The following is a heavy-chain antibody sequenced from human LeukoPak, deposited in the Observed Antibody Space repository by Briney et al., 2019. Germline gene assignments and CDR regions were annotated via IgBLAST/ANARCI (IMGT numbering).Heavy chain of an antibody. CDR1: GFTFSSYA. V-gene: IGHV3-23*01. Sequence: GGSLRLSCAASGFTFSSYAMSWVRQAPGKGLEWVSAISGSGGSTYYADSVRGRFTISRDNSKSTLYLQMNSLRAEDTAVYYCAKITSRDDILTGYYKDNDAFDIWGQGTMVTVSS. CDR2: ISGSGGST. CDR3: AKITSRDDILTGYYKDNDAFDI. D-gene: IGHD3-9*01. J-gene: IGHJ3*02.